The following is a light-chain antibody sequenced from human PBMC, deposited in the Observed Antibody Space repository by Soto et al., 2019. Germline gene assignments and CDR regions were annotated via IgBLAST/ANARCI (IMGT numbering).Light chain of an antibody. CDR2: ATS. CDR3: QQLKTYPFT. J-gene: IGKJ5*01. V-gene: IGKV1-39*01. CDR1: QNIRSY. Sequence: DIQMTQSPSSLSASVGDRVTITCRASQNIRSYLNWYQQKPGKAPQLLIYATSSLQTGVPSRFSGSESGTECTLTISSLQPEDFATYYCQQLKTYPFTFGQGTRLEIK.